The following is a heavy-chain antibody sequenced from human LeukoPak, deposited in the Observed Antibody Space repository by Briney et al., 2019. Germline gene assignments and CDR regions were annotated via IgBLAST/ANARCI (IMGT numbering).Heavy chain of an antibody. D-gene: IGHD3-22*01. V-gene: IGHV3-30*18. Sequence: PGRSLRLFCEASGFTFSSYGMHWVRQAPGKGLEWVAVISYDGSNKYYADSVKGRFTISRDNSKNTLYLQMNCLRAEGTAVYYCAKNYYYDSSGYHPPDYWGQGTLVTVSS. CDR3: AKNYYYDSSGYHPPDY. CDR2: ISYDGSNK. CDR1: GFTFSSYG. J-gene: IGHJ4*02.